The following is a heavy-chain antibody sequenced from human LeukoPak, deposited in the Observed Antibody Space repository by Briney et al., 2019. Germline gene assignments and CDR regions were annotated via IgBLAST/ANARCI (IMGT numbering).Heavy chain of an antibody. CDR2: IYPGDSDT. J-gene: IGHJ4*02. D-gene: IGHD5-24*01. CDR1: GYSFTSYW. Sequence: GESLKISCKGSGYSFTSYWIGWVRQMPGKGLEWMGIIYPGDSDTRYSPSFQGQVTISADKSISTAYLQWSSLKASDTAMYYCPRLIVEMATISLIDYWGQGTLVTVSS. CDR3: PRLIVEMATISLIDY. V-gene: IGHV5-51*01.